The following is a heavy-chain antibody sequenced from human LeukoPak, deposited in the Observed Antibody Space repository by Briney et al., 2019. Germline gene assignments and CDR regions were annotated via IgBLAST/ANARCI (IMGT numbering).Heavy chain of an antibody. CDR1: GFTFSTYG. V-gene: IGHV3-33*01. CDR3: ARVVLGATEFFDY. Sequence: GGSLRLSCAASGFTFSTYGMHWVRQAPGKGLDWVAVIWYDGSKEYYADSVKGRFTISRDNSKNTLYLQMNSLRAEDTAVYYCARVVLGATEFFDYWGQGTLVTVSS. D-gene: IGHD1-26*01. J-gene: IGHJ4*02. CDR2: IWYDGSKE.